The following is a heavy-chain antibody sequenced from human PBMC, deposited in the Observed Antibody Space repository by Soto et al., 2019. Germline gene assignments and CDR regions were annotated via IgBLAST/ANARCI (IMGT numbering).Heavy chain of an antibody. CDR2: ISGDASST. J-gene: IGHJ4*02. Sequence: EVKVVESGGGLVQPGGSLRLSCAASGFTFSDNWMHWVRQPPGKGPVWVSRISGDASSTSYADSVKGRFAISRDSAKKNGFLEKDSLRDEYTAVYYCTRGGTRTTYWGLFDSWGQGTLVTVSS. CDR3: TRGGTRTTYWGLFDS. V-gene: IGHV3-74*01. D-gene: IGHD7-27*01. CDR1: GFTFSDNW.